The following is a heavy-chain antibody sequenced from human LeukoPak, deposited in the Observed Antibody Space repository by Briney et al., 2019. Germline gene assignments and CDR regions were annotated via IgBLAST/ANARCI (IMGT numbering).Heavy chain of an antibody. CDR3: ARDNLGSFRDYFYMDI. Sequence: GSSAKVSCKPSGGTFSTFGFTWVRQAPEQAVEWLGRTIPTTGTTKYARKFQDRVTIAADKFTTTVFMELRNLRSEDTGVYFCARDNLGSFRDYFYMDIWGRGSAVIVSS. J-gene: IGHJ6*03. CDR1: GGTFSTFG. D-gene: IGHD4-17*01. V-gene: IGHV1-69*06. CDR2: TIPTTGTT.